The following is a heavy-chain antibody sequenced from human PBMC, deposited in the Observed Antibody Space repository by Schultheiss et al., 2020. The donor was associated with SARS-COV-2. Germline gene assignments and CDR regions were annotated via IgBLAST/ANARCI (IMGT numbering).Heavy chain of an antibody. V-gene: IGHV3-30*03. CDR1: GFTFSSYG. CDR3: ARWDYGSGRRDYGMDV. Sequence: GGSLRLSCAASGFTFSSYGMHWVRQAPGKGLEWVAVISYDGSNKYYADSVKGRFTISRDNSKNTLYLQMNSLRVEDTAVYYCARWDYGSGRRDYGMDVWGQGTTVTVSS. D-gene: IGHD3-10*01. CDR2: ISYDGSNK. J-gene: IGHJ6*02.